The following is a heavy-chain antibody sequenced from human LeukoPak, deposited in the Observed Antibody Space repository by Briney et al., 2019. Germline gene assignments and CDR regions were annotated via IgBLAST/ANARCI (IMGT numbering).Heavy chain of an antibody. D-gene: IGHD2-8*01. V-gene: IGHV1-18*01. CDR3: ARGHRYCTNGVCYDY. J-gene: IGHJ4*02. CDR2: ISSYDGNT. Sequence: ASVKVSCKASGYMFTSYGINWVRQAPGQGLEWKGWISSYDGNTNYAQRLQGRVTMTTDSSTSTAYMELRSLRSDDTAVYYCARGHRYCTNGVCYDYWGQGTLVTVSS. CDR1: GYMFTSYG.